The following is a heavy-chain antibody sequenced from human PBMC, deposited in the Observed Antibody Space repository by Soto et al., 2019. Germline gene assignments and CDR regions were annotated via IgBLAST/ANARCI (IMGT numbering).Heavy chain of an antibody. D-gene: IGHD4-17*01. J-gene: IGHJ6*02. V-gene: IGHV3-23*01. CDR3: AREVWMTVTTDPGDHYYYDGMDV. CDR1: GFTFSSFA. CDR2: ISGDGIST. Sequence: EVQLLESGGGLEQPGGSLRLSCAVSGFTFSSFAMAWVRQAPGKGLEWVSGISGDGISTYYTDSVKGRFTISRDNSKNTLYLQKNTLRVEDTAIYFCAREVWMTVTTDPGDHYYYDGMDVWGQGTTVTVSS.